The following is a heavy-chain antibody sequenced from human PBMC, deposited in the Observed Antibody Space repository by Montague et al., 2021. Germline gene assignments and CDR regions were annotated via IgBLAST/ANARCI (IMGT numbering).Heavy chain of an antibody. Sequence: SETLSLTCIVSSGSISSFSWAWIRHAPGPALGRIGHLYDSGDTYYNHSLHLRLAFSLYTSRNQFFLSLTSVAAAATAVYYCARRGRPMGLYHFDYWGQGTLVTVSS. CDR2: LYDSGDT. J-gene: IGHJ4*02. CDR3: ARRGRPMGLYHFDY. CDR1: SGSISSFS. D-gene: IGHD5-24*01. V-gene: IGHV4-59*03.